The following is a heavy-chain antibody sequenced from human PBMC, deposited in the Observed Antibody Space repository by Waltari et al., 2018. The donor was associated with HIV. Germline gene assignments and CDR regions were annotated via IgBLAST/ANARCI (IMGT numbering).Heavy chain of an antibody. J-gene: IGHJ5*02. V-gene: IGHV3-7*01. D-gene: IGHD5-18*01. CDR3: ARTDTAMVSPPIT. CDR2: IKQDGSEK. Sequence: EVQLVESGGGLVQPGGSLRLSCAASGFTFSSYWMSWVRQAPGKGLEWVANIKQDGSEKYELDSVKGRFTISRDNAKNSLYLQMNSLRAEDTAVYYCARTDTAMVSPPITWGQGTLVTVSS. CDR1: GFTFSSYW.